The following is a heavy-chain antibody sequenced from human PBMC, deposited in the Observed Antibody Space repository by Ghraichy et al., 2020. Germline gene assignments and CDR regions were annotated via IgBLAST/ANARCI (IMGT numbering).Heavy chain of an antibody. CDR1: GYTFTSYG. CDR2: ISAYNGNT. CDR3: ARDLQAGPLSRNFDY. Sequence: ASVKVSCKASGYTFTSYGISWVRQAPGQGLEWMGWISAYNGNTNYAQKLQGRVTMTTDTSTSTAYMELRSLRSDDTAVYYCARDLQAGPLSRNFDYWGQGTLVTVSS. J-gene: IGHJ4*02. V-gene: IGHV1-18*01. D-gene: IGHD5-24*01.